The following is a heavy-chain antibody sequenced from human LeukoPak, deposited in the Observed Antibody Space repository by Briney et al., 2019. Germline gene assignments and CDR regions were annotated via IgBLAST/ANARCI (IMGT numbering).Heavy chain of an antibody. J-gene: IGHJ4*02. Sequence: GRSLRLSCAASGFTSSSYAMHWVRQAPGKGLEWVAVISYDGSNKYYADSVKGRFTISRDNSKNTLYLQMNSLRAEDTAVYYCARGYYDILTGYYGPLDYWGQGTLVTVSS. D-gene: IGHD3-9*01. CDR1: GFTSSSYA. V-gene: IGHV3-30-3*01. CDR3: ARGYYDILTGYYGPLDY. CDR2: ISYDGSNK.